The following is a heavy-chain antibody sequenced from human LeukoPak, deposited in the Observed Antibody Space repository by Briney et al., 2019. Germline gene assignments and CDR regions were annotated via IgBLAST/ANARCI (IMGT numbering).Heavy chain of an antibody. J-gene: IGHJ4*02. V-gene: IGHV3-11*04. CDR1: GFTFSDYY. CDR2: ISSSGSTI. CDR3: ARERTYYYDSSGYHNDY. Sequence: GGSLRLSCAASGFTFSDYYMSWIRQAPGKGLEWVSYISSSGSTIYYADSVKGRFTISRDNAKNSLHFQVNRLRAEDTAVYYCARERTYYYDSSGYHNDYWGQGTLVTVSS. D-gene: IGHD3-22*01.